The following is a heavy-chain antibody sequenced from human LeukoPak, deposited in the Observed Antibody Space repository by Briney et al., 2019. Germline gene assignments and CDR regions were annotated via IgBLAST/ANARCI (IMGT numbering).Heavy chain of an antibody. V-gene: IGHV4-39*01. J-gene: IGHJ4*02. CDR1: GGSISGSNYY. CDR3: ARHRVAAMVNPGIDY. CDR2: IYYGGST. Sequence: SETLSLTCTVSGGSISGSNYYWGRIRQPPGKGLEWIGTIYYGGSTYYNPSLKSRVTISVDTSKNQFSLKLSSVTAADTAVYYCARHRVAAMVNPGIDYWGQGTLVTVSS. D-gene: IGHD5-18*01.